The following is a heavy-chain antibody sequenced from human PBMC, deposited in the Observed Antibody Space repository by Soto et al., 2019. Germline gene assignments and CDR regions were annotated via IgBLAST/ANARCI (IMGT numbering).Heavy chain of an antibody. D-gene: IGHD6-6*01. CDR1: GYTFTSYD. CDR2: MNPNSGNT. CDR3: ARGGIAARPSGY. V-gene: IGHV1-8*01. J-gene: IGHJ4*02. Sequence: ASVKVSCKASGYTFTSYDINWVRQATGQGLEWMGWMNPNSGNTGYAQKFQGRVTMTRNTSISTAYMELSSLRSEDTAVCYCARGGIAARPSGYWGQGTLVTVSS.